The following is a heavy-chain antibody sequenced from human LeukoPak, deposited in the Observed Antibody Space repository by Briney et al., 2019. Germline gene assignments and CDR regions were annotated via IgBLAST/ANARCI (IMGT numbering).Heavy chain of an antibody. CDR1: GFTFSTYA. J-gene: IGHJ4*02. Sequence: GGSLRLSCAASGFTFSTYAMTWVRQAPGKGLEWVSSITGSGDGTSAADSVKGRFTISRDNSKNTLYLQMNSLRAEDTAVYYCARQREMTTIFTALGYWGQGTLVTVSS. V-gene: IGHV3-23*01. CDR2: ITGSGDGT. D-gene: IGHD5-24*01. CDR3: ARQREMTTIFTALGY.